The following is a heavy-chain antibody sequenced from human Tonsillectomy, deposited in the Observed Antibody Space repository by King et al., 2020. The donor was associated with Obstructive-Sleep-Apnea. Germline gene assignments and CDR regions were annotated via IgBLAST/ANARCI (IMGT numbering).Heavy chain of an antibody. V-gene: IGHV3-30-3*01. CDR2: ISYDGSNK. CDR1: GFTFSTYV. CDR3: ARDHAMLQYFDWLFFAGLDY. Sequence: VQLVESGVGVVQPGRSLRLSCEASGFTFSTYVMHWVRQAPGKGLEWVAVISYDGSNKYYADSVKGRFTISRDNSKNTLSLQMNNLRAEDTAVYSCARDHAMLQYFDWLFFAGLDYWGQGTLVTVSS. J-gene: IGHJ4*02. D-gene: IGHD3-9*01.